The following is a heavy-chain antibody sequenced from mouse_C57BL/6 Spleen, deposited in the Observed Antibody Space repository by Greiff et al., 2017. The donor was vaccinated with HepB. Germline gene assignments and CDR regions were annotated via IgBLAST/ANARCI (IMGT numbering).Heavy chain of an antibody. CDR2: FTMYSDAT. CDR1: YFAFMASA. Sequence: VVESGAELVRPGSSVKLSCKDSYFAFMASAMHWVKQRPGHGLEWIGSFTMYSDATEYSENFKGKATLTANTSSSTAYMELSSLTSEDSAVYYCARGGYSSYYAMDYWGQGTSVTVSS. CDR3: ARGGYSSYYAMDY. J-gene: IGHJ4*01. D-gene: IGHD2-3*01. V-gene: IGHV1-49*01.